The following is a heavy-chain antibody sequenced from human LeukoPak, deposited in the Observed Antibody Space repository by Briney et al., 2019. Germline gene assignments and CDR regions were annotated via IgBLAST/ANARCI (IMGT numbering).Heavy chain of an antibody. CDR3: AKMRGNSSSWYNFFRYYFDY. V-gene: IGHV3-23*01. D-gene: IGHD6-13*01. J-gene: IGHJ4*02. CDR2: ISGSGGST. Sequence: GGSLRLSCAASGFTFSSYAMSWVRQAPGKGLEWVSAISGSGGSTYYADSVKGRFTISRDNSKNTLYLQMNSLRAEDTAVYYCAKMRGNSSSWYNFFRYYFDYWGQGTLVTVSS. CDR1: GFTFSSYA.